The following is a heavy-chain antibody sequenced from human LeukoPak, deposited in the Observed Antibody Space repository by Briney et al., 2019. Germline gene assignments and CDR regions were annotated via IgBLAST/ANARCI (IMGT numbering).Heavy chain of an antibody. CDR3: ARPRVPDS. V-gene: IGHV3-7*01. Sequence: PGGSMRLSCAASGFTFSTSWMSWVRQAQGKGLEWVANIKHDASETNYVDSVKGRFTISRDNAKNSLYLQMNSLRAEDTAVYYCARPRVPDSWGQGTLVTVSS. J-gene: IGHJ4*02. CDR1: GFTFSTSW. CDR2: IKHDASET.